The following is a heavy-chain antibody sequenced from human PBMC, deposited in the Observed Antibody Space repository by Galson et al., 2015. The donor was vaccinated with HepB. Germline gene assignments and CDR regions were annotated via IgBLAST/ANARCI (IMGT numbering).Heavy chain of an antibody. J-gene: IGHJ4*02. CDR3: AGWNYSHWYDF. V-gene: IGHV3-7*03. CDR1: GFIFSNYW. CDR2: IKFDGSEI. Sequence: SLRLSCAASGFIFSNYWMGWVRQAPGKGLDWVGNIKFDGSEINYADSVKGRFVISRDNAKNAVYLQINSLRPEDTAVYYCAGWNYSHWYDFWGQGTLVIVSS. D-gene: IGHD1-26*01.